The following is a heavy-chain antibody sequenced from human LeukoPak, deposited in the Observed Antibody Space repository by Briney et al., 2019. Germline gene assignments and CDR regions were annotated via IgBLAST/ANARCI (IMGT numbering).Heavy chain of an antibody. J-gene: IGHJ3*02. V-gene: IGHV1-18*01. Sequence: ASVKVSCKASGYTFTSYGISWVRQAPGQGLEWMGWISAYNGNTNYAQKLQGRVTMTTDISTSTAYMELRSLRSDDTAVYYCARGGYNWNDSDAFDIWGQGTMVTVSS. CDR3: ARGGYNWNDSDAFDI. CDR2: ISAYNGNT. CDR1: GYTFTSYG. D-gene: IGHD1-1*01.